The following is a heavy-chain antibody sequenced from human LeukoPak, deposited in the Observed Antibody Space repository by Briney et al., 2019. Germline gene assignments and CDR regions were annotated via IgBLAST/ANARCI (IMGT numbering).Heavy chain of an antibody. J-gene: IGHJ4*02. Sequence: GGSLRLSCAASGFTISSYGMHWVRQAPGKGLEWVAVISYDGSNKYYADSVKGRFTISRDNSKNTLYLQMNSLRAEDTAVYYCAKDGDGYNLYFDYWGQGTLVTVSS. CDR1: GFTISSYG. CDR2: ISYDGSNK. CDR3: AKDGDGYNLYFDY. D-gene: IGHD5-24*01. V-gene: IGHV3-30*18.